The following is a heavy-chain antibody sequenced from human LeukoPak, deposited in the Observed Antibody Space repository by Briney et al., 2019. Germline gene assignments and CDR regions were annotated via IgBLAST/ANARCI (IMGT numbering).Heavy chain of an antibody. V-gene: IGHV4-61*02. CDR2: IHTSGST. D-gene: IGHD3-3*01. Sequence: SQTLSLTCTVSGGSISSGSYYWSWIRQPAGKGLEWIGRIHTSGSTNYNPSLKCRVTISVDTSKNQFSLKLSSVTAADTAVYYCARASITIFGVAYGMDVWGQGTTVTVSS. J-gene: IGHJ6*02. CDR3: ARASITIFGVAYGMDV. CDR1: GGSISSGSYY.